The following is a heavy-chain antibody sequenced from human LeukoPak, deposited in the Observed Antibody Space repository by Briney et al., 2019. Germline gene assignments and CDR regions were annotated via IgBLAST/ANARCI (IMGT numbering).Heavy chain of an antibody. J-gene: IGHJ4*02. Sequence: SQTLSLTCAISGDSVPGNSVTWNWIRQSPSRGLEWLGRTYYRSRWYNDYAVSVKSRVTINPDTSKNQFSLQLNSVTPEDTAVYYCARAFYGSGSFDYWGQGSLVTVSS. CDR2: TYYRSRWYN. CDR1: GDSVPGNSVT. V-gene: IGHV6-1*01. CDR3: ARAFYGSGSFDY. D-gene: IGHD3-10*01.